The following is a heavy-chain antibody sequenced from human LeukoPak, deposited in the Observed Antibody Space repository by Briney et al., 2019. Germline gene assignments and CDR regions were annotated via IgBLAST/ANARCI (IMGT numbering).Heavy chain of an antibody. CDR2: IYYSGST. J-gene: IGHJ4*02. V-gene: IGHV4-59*01. CDR3: ARAEYYFDY. Sequence: SEALSLTCTVSGGSISSYYWSWIRQPPGKGLEWIGYIYYSGSTNYNPSLKSRVTISVDTSKNQFSLKLSSVTAADTAVYYCARAEYYFDYWGQGTLVTVSS. CDR1: GGSISSYY.